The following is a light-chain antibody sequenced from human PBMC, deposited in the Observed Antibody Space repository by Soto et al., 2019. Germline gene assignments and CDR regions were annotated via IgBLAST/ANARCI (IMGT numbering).Light chain of an antibody. CDR3: QQFNNWPPAFT. J-gene: IGKJ3*01. Sequence: EIVMTQSPVTLSVSPGERATLSCRASQSVSSNLAWYQQKPGQAPRLLVYGASTGATGIPARFSGSGSGTEFTLTIDSLQSEDFAVYYCQQFNNWPPAFTFGPGTKVDIK. V-gene: IGKV3-15*01. CDR1: QSVSSN. CDR2: GAS.